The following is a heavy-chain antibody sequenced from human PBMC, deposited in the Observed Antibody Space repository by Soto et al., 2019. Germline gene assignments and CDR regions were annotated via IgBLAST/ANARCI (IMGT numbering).Heavy chain of an antibody. V-gene: IGHV1-18*01. CDR1: GYTFTSYG. CDR2: VSAYNGKT. Sequence: ASVKVSCKASGYTFTSYGISWVRQAPGQGLEWMGWVSAYNGKTNYAQKLQGRVTMTTDTSTSSAYMEPSSLRSDDTAVYFRARKERPAFGVVLSYYYYDMDCLDQGTTVAVS. J-gene: IGHJ6*02. CDR3: ARKERPAFGVVLSYYYYDMDC. D-gene: IGHD3-3*01.